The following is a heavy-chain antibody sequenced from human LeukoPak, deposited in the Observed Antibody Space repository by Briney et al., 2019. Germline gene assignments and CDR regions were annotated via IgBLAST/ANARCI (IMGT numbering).Heavy chain of an antibody. CDR1: GFTFSSYA. V-gene: IGHV3-23*01. CDR3: AKSQAYCGGDCSWSPFDY. J-gene: IGHJ4*02. CDR2: ISGSGGST. Sequence: GGSLRLSCAASGFTFSSYAMSWVRQAPGKGLEWVSAISGSGGSTYYADSVKGRFTISRDNSKNTLYLQMNSLRAEDMAVYYCAKSQAYCGGDCSWSPFDYWGQGTLVTVSS. D-gene: IGHD2-21*02.